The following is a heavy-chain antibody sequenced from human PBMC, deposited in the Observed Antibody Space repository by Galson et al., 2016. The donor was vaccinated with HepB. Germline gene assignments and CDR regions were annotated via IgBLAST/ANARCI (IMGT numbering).Heavy chain of an antibody. CDR1: GFSFSSFA. Sequence: SLRLSCAASGFSFSSFAMHWVRLTPDKGLEWVAIRSYDGSDKFYADSVKGRFTISRDNSKNMVYLQMKSLRVEDTAVYYCAREGGSLYYFDYWGQGALVTVSP. CDR2: RSYDGSDK. V-gene: IGHV3-30*04. J-gene: IGHJ4*02. CDR3: AREGGSLYYFDY. D-gene: IGHD1-26*01.